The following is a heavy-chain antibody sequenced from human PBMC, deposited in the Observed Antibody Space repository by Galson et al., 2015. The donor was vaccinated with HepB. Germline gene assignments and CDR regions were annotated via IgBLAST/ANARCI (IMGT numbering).Heavy chain of an antibody. Sequence: SLRLSCAASGFTLSDYAMSWVRQAPGKGLEWVSAIDGSGAYTYYADSVKGRFTISSDNSKNTLYLQVNSLRAEDTAVYYCAKGSSGGRPYYFDYWGQGTLVTVSS. CDR1: GFTLSDYA. D-gene: IGHD2-21*01. CDR2: IDGSGAYT. V-gene: IGHV3-23*01. CDR3: AKGSSGGRPYYFDY. J-gene: IGHJ4*02.